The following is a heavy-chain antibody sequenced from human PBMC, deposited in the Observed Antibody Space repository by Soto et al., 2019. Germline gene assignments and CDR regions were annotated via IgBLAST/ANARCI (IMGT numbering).Heavy chain of an antibody. CDR1: GGSISSYY. J-gene: IGHJ5*02. CDR2: IYYSGST. CDR3: ARVLFGRGNWFDP. V-gene: IGHV4-59*01. D-gene: IGHD3-3*01. Sequence: LSLTCTVSGGSISSYYWSWIRQPPGKGLEWIGYIYYSGSTNYNPSLKSRVTISVDTSKNQFSLKLSSVTAADTAVYYCARVLFGRGNWFDPWGQGTLVTSPQ.